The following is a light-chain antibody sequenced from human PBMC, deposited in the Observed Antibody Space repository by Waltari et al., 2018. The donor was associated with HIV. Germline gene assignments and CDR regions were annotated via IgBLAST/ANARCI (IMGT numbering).Light chain of an antibody. V-gene: IGKV3-20*01. J-gene: IGKJ4*01. Sequence: DIALTQSPGPLSLSPAERATLSCRVSQSVSSSYLAWYQQKPGQAPRLLIYGASSRATGIPDRFSGSGSGTDFTLTISRLEPEDFAVYYCQQYGSSPLTFGGGTKVEIK. CDR1: QSVSSSY. CDR3: QQYGSSPLT. CDR2: GAS.